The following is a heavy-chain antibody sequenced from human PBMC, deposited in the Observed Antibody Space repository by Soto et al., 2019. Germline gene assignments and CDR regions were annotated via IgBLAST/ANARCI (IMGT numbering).Heavy chain of an antibody. CDR3: ARLPRYCSSTSCYWYYYYYYMDV. Sequence: GESLKISCKGSGYSFTSYWIGWVRQMPGKGLEWMGIIYPGDSDTRYSPSFQGQVTISADKSISTAYLQWSSLKASDTAMYYCARLPRYCSSTSCYWYYYYYYMDVWGKGTTVTVSS. CDR2: IYPGDSDT. D-gene: IGHD2-2*01. J-gene: IGHJ6*03. CDR1: GYSFTSYW. V-gene: IGHV5-51*01.